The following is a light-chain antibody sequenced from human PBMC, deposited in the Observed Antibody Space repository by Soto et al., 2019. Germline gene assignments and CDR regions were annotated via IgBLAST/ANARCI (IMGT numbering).Light chain of an antibody. V-gene: IGKV3-11*01. CDR3: QQRSNWPPT. Sequence: EIMFTQSPATLSFTPGERATLSCRASQSVSSYLAWYQQKPGQAPRLLIYDASNRATGIPARFSGSGSGTDFTLTISSLEPEDFAVYYCQQRSNWPPTFGQGTIVDVK. J-gene: IGKJ1*01. CDR2: DAS. CDR1: QSVSSY.